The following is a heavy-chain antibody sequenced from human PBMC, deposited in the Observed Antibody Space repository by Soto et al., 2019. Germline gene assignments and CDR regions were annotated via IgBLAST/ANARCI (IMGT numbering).Heavy chain of an antibody. V-gene: IGHV1-18*01. CDR1: VYPFTSYG. CDR2: ISASNGNT. J-gene: IGHJ4*02. D-gene: IGHD3-22*01. CDR3: ARDRGYYCDCSGLLDY. Sequence: QVQLVPSGAEVKKPGAAVKVSRKASVYPFTSYGISWVRQAPGQGLEWMGWISASNGNTNHAQKLQRRATMTTSTSTSTAYMVLRSMRSDDTAVYYCARDRGYYCDCSGLLDYWGQGTLVTVSS.